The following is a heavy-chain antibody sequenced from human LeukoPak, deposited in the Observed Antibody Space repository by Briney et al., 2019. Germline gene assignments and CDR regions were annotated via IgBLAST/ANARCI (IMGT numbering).Heavy chain of an antibody. V-gene: IGHV1-2*04. CDR3: ARDSSPTRGYYYYGMDV. CDR2: INPNSGGT. CDR1: GYTFTGYY. J-gene: IGHJ6*02. Sequence: ASVKVSCKASGYTFTGYYMHWVRQAPGQGLEWMGWINPNSGGTNNAQKFQGWVTMTRDTSISTAYMELSRLRSDDTAVYYCARDSSPTRGYYYYGMDVWGQGTTVTVSS. D-gene: IGHD2-2*01.